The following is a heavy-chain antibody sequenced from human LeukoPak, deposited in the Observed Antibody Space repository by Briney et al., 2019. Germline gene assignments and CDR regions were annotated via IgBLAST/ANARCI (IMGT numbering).Heavy chain of an antibody. CDR1: GFILSSYE. D-gene: IGHD3-22*01. V-gene: IGHV3-48*03. Sequence: GGSLRLSCAASGFILSSYEMNWVRQAPGKGPEWVPYISSSGTTTYFADSVKGRFTISRDNAKNSLYLQMNSLRAEDTAVYYCAKVRSGYYYRDALDIWGQGTMVTVSS. CDR3: AKVRSGYYYRDALDI. J-gene: IGHJ3*02. CDR2: ISSSGTTT.